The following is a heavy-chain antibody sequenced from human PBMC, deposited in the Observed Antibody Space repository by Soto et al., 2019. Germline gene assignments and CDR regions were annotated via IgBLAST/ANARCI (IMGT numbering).Heavy chain of an antibody. J-gene: IGHJ4*02. CDR2: IRNSRDRT. Sequence: PGGSLRLSCSASGFTLRDFAMYWVRRSPGKRQESVAGIRNSRDRTYEADFVKGRFFISRDNSKKMAYLQMASLRPADTAVYYCVRHVLSRVWNKVLFGSWGQGTLVTVS. CDR1: GFTLRDFA. CDR3: VRHVLSRVWNKVLFGS. V-gene: IGHV3-64D*06. D-gene: IGHD1-1*01.